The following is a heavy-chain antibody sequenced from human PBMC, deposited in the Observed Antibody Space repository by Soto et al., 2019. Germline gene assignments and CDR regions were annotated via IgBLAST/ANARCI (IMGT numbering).Heavy chain of an antibody. CDR1: GYTFTSYG. J-gene: IGHJ6*02. CDR2: ISAYNGNT. V-gene: IGHV1-18*01. CDR3: ARYQHYDFWSGPNPHYGMDV. D-gene: IGHD3-3*01. Sequence: ASVKVSCKASGYTFTSYGISWVRQAPGQGLEWMGWISAYNGNTNYAQKLQGRVTMTTDTSTSTAYMELRSRRSDDTAVYYCARYQHYDFWSGPNPHYGMDVWGQGTTVTVSS.